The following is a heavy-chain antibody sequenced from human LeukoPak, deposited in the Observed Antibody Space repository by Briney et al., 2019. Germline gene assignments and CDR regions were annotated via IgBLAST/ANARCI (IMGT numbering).Heavy chain of an antibody. J-gene: IGHJ4*02. CDR3: AKQRANWGSDYFDY. CDR2: IYYSGST. Sequence: PSETLSLTCSVSGDSVSRSDSYWDWIRQPPGKGLEWIGYIYYSGSTYYNPSLKSRVTISVDTSKNQFSLKLSSVTAADTAVHYCAKQRANWGSDYFDYWGQGTLVTVSS. D-gene: IGHD7-27*01. V-gene: IGHV4-30-4*08. CDR1: GDSVSRSDSY.